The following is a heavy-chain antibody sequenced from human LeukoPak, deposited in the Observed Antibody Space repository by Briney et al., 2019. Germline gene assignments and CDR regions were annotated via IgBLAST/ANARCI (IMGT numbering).Heavy chain of an antibody. CDR2: FYQSENT. V-gene: IGHV4-59*08. Sequence: SETLSLTCTVSGASISNDYWCWIRQPPGKGLEWLGCFYQSENTNYNPSLKSRVTISVDTSKNQFSLKLSSVTAADTAVYYCARLTRPMVRGVYFDYWGQGTLVTVSS. CDR1: GASISNDY. J-gene: IGHJ4*02. CDR3: ARLTRPMVRGVYFDY. D-gene: IGHD3-10*01.